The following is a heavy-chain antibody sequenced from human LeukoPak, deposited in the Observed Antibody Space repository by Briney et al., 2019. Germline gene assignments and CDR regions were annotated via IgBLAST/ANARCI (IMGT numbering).Heavy chain of an antibody. J-gene: IGHJ6*02. V-gene: IGHV4-4*02. Sequence: KASETLSLTCAVSVGSISSGNWWTWVRQSPGKGLEWIGEIYHNGTLNYNPSLKSRVTISPDSFKNHFSLKLTSVTAADTAVYYCATAPILRGEGGEHYKYGMDVWGQGTTVIVSS. CDR2: IYHNGTL. CDR3: ATAPILRGEGGEHYKYGMDV. D-gene: IGHD2-2*02. CDR1: VGSISSGNW.